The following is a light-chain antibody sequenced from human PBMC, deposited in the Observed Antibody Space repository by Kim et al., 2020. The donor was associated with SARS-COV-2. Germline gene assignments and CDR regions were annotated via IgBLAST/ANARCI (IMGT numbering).Light chain of an antibody. CDR3: TSYGGSNNLV. CDR1: SSDVGGQKY. CDR2: EVN. Sequence: QSALTQPPSASGSPGQSVTISCTGTSSDVGGQKYVSWYQQQPGKAPKLMIYEVNRRPSGVPDRFSGSKSGNTASLTVSRLQADDEADYYCTSYGGSNNLVIGGGTKLTVL. V-gene: IGLV2-8*01. J-gene: IGLJ2*01.